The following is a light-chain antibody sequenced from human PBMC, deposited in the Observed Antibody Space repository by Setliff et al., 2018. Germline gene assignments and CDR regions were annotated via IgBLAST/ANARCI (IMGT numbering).Light chain of an antibody. Sequence: QSVLAQPAAVSGSPGQSITISCTGTSSDVGGYNYVSWYQQHPGKAPKLMIYEVSKRPSGVSNRFSGSKSGSTASLTISGLQPEDEADYYCSSNTNSDTLFVFGGGTKVTVL. J-gene: IGLJ2*01. CDR1: SSDVGGYNY. V-gene: IGLV2-14*01. CDR3: SSNTNSDTLFV. CDR2: EVS.